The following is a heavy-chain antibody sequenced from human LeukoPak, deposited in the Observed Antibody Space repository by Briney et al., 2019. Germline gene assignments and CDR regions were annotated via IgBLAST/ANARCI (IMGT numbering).Heavy chain of an antibody. J-gene: IGHJ3*02. CDR3: ARNLGFIAVADAFDI. V-gene: IGHV1-8*01. D-gene: IGHD6-19*01. CDR1: GYTFTSYD. Sequence: GASVKVSCKASGYTFTSYDINWVRQATGQGLEWMGWMNPNSGDAGYAQKFQGRVTMTRNTSISTAYMELSSLRSDDTAVYYCARNLGFIAVADAFDIWGQGTMVTVSS. CDR2: MNPNSGDA.